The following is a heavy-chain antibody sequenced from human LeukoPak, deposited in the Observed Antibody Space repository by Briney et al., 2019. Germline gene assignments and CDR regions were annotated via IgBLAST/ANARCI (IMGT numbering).Heavy chain of an antibody. CDR2: IDRGVGST. CDR1: GFTFSSYA. CDR3: AKKGQADDGGKPD. Sequence: GGSLRLSCAASGFTFSSYAMSWVRQAPGKGLESVSAIDRGVGSTYYADSVKGRFTISRDNSKNTLYLQMNNLRVDDTAVYYCAKKGQADDGGKPDWGQGTLVTVSS. J-gene: IGHJ4*02. V-gene: IGHV3-23*01.